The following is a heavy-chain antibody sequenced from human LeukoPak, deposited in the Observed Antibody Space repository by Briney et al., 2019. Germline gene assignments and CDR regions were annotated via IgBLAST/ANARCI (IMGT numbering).Heavy chain of an antibody. CDR1: GYIFTSYN. D-gene: IGHD1/OR15-1a*01. V-gene: IGHV1-46*01. CDR3: ARWGPNNAFDI. CDR2: INSSGGST. Sequence: ASVKVSCKASGYIFTSYNMYWVRQAPGQGLEWMGIINSSGGSTNYAQKFQGRVTMTRDTSTSTVYMELSSLRSEDTAVYYCARWGPNNAFDIWGQGTMVTVSS. J-gene: IGHJ3*02.